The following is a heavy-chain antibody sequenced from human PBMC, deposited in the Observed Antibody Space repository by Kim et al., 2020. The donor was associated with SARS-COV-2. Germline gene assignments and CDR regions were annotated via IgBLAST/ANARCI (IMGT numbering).Heavy chain of an antibody. CDR3: VKHLVGANPGFYYGMDV. J-gene: IGHJ6*01. D-gene: IGHD1-26*01. Sequence: SETLSLTCTVSGGSISSSSYYWGWIRQPPGKGLEWIGSIYYTGSTYYNPSLKTRVTVSRDTSNNNFSLRLSSVTAADTAMYYCVKHLVGANPGFYYGMDV. V-gene: IGHV4-39*07. CDR1: GGSISSSSYY. CDR2: IYYTGST.